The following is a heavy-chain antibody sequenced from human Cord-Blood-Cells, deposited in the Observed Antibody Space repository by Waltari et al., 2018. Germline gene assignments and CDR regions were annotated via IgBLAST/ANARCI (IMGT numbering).Heavy chain of an antibody. Sequence: QITLKESGPTLVKPTQTLTLTCTFSGFSLSTSGVGVGWIRQPQGKALEWLALIYWDDDKRYSPSLKSRLTITKDTSKNQVVLTMTNMDPVDTATYYCAHSLVIAARPDDAFDIWGQGTMVTVSS. CDR1: GFSLSTSGVG. CDR2: IYWDDDK. D-gene: IGHD6-6*01. V-gene: IGHV2-5*02. CDR3: AHSLVIAARPDDAFDI. J-gene: IGHJ3*02.